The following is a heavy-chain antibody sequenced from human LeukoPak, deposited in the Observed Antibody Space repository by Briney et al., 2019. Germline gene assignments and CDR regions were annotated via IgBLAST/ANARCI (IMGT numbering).Heavy chain of an antibody. V-gene: IGHV4-34*01. CDR1: GGSFSGYY. D-gene: IGHD1-26*01. J-gene: IGHJ4*02. CDR2: INHSGST. Sequence: PSETLSLTCAVYGGSFSGYYWSWIRQPPGKGLEWIGGINHSGSTNYNPSLKSRVTISVDTSKNQFSLKLSSVTAADTAVYYCARGMVGATRSYYFDYWGQGTLVTVSS. CDR3: ARGMVGATRSYYFDY.